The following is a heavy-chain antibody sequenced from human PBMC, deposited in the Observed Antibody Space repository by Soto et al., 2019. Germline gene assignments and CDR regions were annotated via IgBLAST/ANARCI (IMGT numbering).Heavy chain of an antibody. CDR3: ARDKGDSRIDY. CDR1: GGSINSYY. Sequence: SSETLSLTCTVSGGSINSYYWSWIRQSAGKGLEWIGRVYSSGSTFYNPSLKSRLTMSVDTPNNQFSLKLSSVTAADTAVYSCARDKGDSRIDYWGLGTLATVSS. D-gene: IGHD3-22*01. CDR2: VYSSGST. J-gene: IGHJ4*02. V-gene: IGHV4-4*07.